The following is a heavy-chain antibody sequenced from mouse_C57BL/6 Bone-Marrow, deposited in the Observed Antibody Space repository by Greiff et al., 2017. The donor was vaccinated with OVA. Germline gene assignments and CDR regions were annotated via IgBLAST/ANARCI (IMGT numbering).Heavy chain of an antibody. V-gene: IGHV1-15*01. CDR1: GYTFTDYE. J-gene: IGHJ3*01. Sequence: VQLQQSGAELVRPGASVTLSCKASGYTFTDYEMHWVKQTPVHGLEWIGAIDPETGGTAYNQKFKGKAILTADKSSSTAYMELRSLTSEDSAVYYCTRGGPGPWFAYWGQGTLVTVSA. CDR3: TRGGPGPWFAY. D-gene: IGHD4-1*01. CDR2: IDPETGGT.